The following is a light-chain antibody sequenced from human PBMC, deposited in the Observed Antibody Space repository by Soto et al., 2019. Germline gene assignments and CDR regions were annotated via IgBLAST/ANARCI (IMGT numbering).Light chain of an antibody. Sequence: QSVLTQPPSASGSPGQSVAISCTGTSSDVGGYSYVSWYQQHPGKAPKLMIYDVSKRPSGVPDRFSGSKSGNTASLTVSGLQAEDEAEYYCISYAGTHIVFGTGTKVTVL. CDR1: SSDVGGYSY. CDR2: DVS. V-gene: IGLV2-8*01. CDR3: ISYAGTHIV. J-gene: IGLJ1*01.